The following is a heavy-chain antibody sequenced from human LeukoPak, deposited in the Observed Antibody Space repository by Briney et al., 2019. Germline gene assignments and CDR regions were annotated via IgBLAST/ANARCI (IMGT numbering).Heavy chain of an antibody. V-gene: IGHV3-30-3*01. D-gene: IGHD4-17*01. Sequence: GGSLRLSCAASGLSFGSYAMHWVRQAPGKGLEWVAVISYDGTEKYYGDSVKGRFTISRDNSKNTLYLQMNSLRAEDTALYYCARDGHGVPLDYWGQGTLVTVSP. CDR2: ISYDGTEK. J-gene: IGHJ4*02. CDR1: GLSFGSYA. CDR3: ARDGHGVPLDY.